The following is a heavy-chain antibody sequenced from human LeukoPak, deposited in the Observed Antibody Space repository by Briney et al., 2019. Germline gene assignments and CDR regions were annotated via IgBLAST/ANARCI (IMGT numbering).Heavy chain of an antibody. Sequence: ASVKVSCKASGYTFTSYDINWVRQATGQGLEWMGWMNPNSGNTGYAQKFQGRVTITRNTSISTAYMELSSLRSEDTAVYYCARGGGVVIWFDPWGQGTLSPSPQ. D-gene: IGHD3-10*01. CDR2: MNPNSGNT. CDR1: GYTFTSYD. J-gene: IGHJ5*02. CDR3: ARGGGVVIWFDP. V-gene: IGHV1-8*03.